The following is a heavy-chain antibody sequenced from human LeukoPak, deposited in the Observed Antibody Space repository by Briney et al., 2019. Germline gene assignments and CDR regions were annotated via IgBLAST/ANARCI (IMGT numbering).Heavy chain of an antibody. CDR1: GYTFTIYG. D-gene: IGHD2-21*02. Sequence: ASVTVSCTASGYTFTIYGISWVRQAPGQGLGWVGWSSAYNGNTNYAQKLQGRVTMTTDTSMSTAYLELRSLRSDDTAVYYCARPADCGGDCYDKYFQHWGQGTLVTVSS. CDR2: SSAYNGNT. J-gene: IGHJ1*01. CDR3: ARPADCGGDCYDKYFQH. V-gene: IGHV1-18*01.